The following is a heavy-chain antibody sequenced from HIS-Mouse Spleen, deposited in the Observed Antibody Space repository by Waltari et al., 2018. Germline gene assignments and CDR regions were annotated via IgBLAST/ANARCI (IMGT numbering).Heavy chain of an antibody. Sequence: QVQLVESGGGVVQPGRSLRLSCAASGFTFSSYGRHGVRQAPGKGLEWWAVISYDGSNKYYADSVKGRFTISRDNSKNTLYLQMNSLRAEDTAVYYCATLSWGYEYNSFDYWGQGTLVTVSS. CDR1: GFTFSSYG. V-gene: IGHV3-30*03. CDR2: ISYDGSNK. J-gene: IGHJ4*02. CDR3: ATLSWGYEYNSFDY. D-gene: IGHD6-13*01.